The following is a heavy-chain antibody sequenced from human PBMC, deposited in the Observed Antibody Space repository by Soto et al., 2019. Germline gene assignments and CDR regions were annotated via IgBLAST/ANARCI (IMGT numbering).Heavy chain of an antibody. D-gene: IGHD3-10*01. CDR3: ASSEILWFGEFHFDP. CDR1: GVSISSSSYY. CDR2: IYYSGST. Sequence: PLETLSLTCTVSGVSISSSSYYLGWIRQPPGKGLEWIGSIYYSGSTYYNPSLKSRVTISVDTSKNQFSLKLSSVTAADTAVYYCASSEILWFGEFHFDPWGQGTLVTVSS. J-gene: IGHJ5*02. V-gene: IGHV4-39*01.